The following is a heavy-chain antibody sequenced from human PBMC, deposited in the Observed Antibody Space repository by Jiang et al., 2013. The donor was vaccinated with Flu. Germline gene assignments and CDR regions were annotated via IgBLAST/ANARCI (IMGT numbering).Heavy chain of an antibody. D-gene: IGHD3-10*01. J-gene: IGHJ5*02. CDR1: GGSFSGYY. Sequence: LLKPSETLSLTCAVYGGSFSGYYWSWIRQPPGKGLEWIGEINHSGSTNYNPSLKSRVTISVDTSKNQFSLKLSSVTAADTAVYYCARSGPLLWFGELLGWFDPWGQGTLVAVSS. CDR2: INHSGST. CDR3: ARSGPLLWFGELLGWFDP. V-gene: IGHV4-34*01.